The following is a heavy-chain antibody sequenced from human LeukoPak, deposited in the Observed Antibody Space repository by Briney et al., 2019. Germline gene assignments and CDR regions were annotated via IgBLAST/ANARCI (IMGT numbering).Heavy chain of an antibody. CDR1: GFTFSSYE. J-gene: IGHJ4*02. Sequence: GGSLRLSCAASGFTFSSYEMNWVRQAPGKGLEWVSSISGDSSYIYYADSVKGRFTISRDYAKNSLYLQMNSLRAEDTAVYYCARVGDGYNPLDWGQGTLVTVSS. D-gene: IGHD5-24*01. CDR3: ARVGDGYNPLD. V-gene: IGHV3-21*01. CDR2: ISGDSSYI.